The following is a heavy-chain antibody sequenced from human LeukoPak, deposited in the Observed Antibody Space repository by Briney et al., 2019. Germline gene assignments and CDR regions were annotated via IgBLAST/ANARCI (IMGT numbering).Heavy chain of an antibody. V-gene: IGHV4-59*08. D-gene: IGHD3-16*01. CDR1: GGSISGYY. Sequence: SETLSLTCTVSGGSISGYYWSWIRESPGKGLEWIAYIYNSGSTNYNPSLKSRVTISVDTSKNQFSLNLNSVTAADTAVYYCAASARGLDYWGQGTLVTVSS. CDR3: AASARGLDY. J-gene: IGHJ4*02. CDR2: IYNSGST.